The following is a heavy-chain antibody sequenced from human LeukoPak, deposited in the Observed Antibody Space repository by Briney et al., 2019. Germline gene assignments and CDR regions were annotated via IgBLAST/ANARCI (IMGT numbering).Heavy chain of an antibody. J-gene: IGHJ4*02. CDR3: AKRNTMVRGGPCFDY. V-gene: IGHV3-23*01. Sequence: GSLRLSCAASGFPFSSYAMNGVRQAPGKGLEWVSIIFGADKNTTYYADSVKGRFTASRDTSKNTMDLQMTDLRPEDTAIYCCAKRNTMVRGGPCFDYWGQGILVAVSS. CDR2: IFGADKNTT. D-gene: IGHD3-10*01. CDR1: GFPFSSYA.